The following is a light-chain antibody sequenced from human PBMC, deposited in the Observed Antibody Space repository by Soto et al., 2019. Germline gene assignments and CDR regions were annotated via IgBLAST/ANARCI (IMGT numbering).Light chain of an antibody. J-gene: IGKJ4*01. CDR1: QSVSSN. CDR2: GAS. Sequence: EIVMTQSPATLSVSPGARATLSCRASQSVSSNLAWYQQKPGQAPRLLIYGASTRATGIPARFSGSGSGTEVTLTISSLQSEDFAVYYCQQYYNWPLTFGGGTKVEIK. CDR3: QQYYNWPLT. V-gene: IGKV3-15*01.